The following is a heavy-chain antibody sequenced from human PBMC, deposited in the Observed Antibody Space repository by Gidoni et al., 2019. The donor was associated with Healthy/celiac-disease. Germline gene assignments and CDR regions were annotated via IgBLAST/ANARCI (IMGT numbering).Heavy chain of an antibody. D-gene: IGHD5-12*01. Sequence: EVQLVESGGGLVQPGRSLRLSCAASGFTFDDYAMHWVRQAPGKGLEWVSGISWNSGSIGYADSVKGRFTISRDNAKNSLYLQMNSLRAEDTALYYCAKDLSDIVATIDYWGQGTLVTVSS. CDR3: AKDLSDIVATIDY. CDR2: ISWNSGSI. CDR1: GFTFDDYA. J-gene: IGHJ4*02. V-gene: IGHV3-9*01.